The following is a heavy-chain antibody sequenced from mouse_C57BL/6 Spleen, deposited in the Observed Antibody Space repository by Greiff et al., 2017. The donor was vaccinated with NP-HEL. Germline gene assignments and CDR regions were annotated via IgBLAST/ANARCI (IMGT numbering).Heavy chain of an antibody. CDR1: GYSFTGYY. V-gene: IGHV1-42*01. J-gene: IGHJ2*01. CDR2: INPSTGGT. CDR3: VRRCAYYGSSYFAY. D-gene: IGHD1-1*01. Sequence: EVQLQQSGPELVKPGASVKISCKASGYSFTGYYMNWVKQSPEKSLEWIGEINPSTGGTTYNQKFKAKATLTVDKSSSTAYMQVKSQTCDESAVDYGVRRCAYYGSSYFAYWGQGTPLTVSS.